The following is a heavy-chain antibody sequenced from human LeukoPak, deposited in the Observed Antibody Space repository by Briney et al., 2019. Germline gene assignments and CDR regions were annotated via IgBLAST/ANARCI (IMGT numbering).Heavy chain of an antibody. J-gene: IGHJ3*02. Sequence: GESLKISCKGSGYSFTSYWIGWVRQMPGKGLEWMGIIYPGDSDTRYNPSFQGQVTLSADKSISTAYLQCSSLKASDTAMYYCARARSDFWSGYSGKAFDIWGQGTMVTVSS. CDR3: ARARSDFWSGYSGKAFDI. CDR1: GYSFTSYW. V-gene: IGHV5-51*01. CDR2: IYPGDSDT. D-gene: IGHD3-3*01.